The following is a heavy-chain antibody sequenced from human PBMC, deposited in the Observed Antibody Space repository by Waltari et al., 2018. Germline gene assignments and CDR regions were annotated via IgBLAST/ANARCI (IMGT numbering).Heavy chain of an antibody. CDR3: ARYSGSYYNYYYYGMDV. CDR2: INRDGSST. V-gene: IGHV3-74*01. Sequence: EVQLVESGGGFVQPGGSLRLSCAASGFTFSSYWMHWVCQALGRGLVWVSRINRDGSSTSYAESVKGRFTISRDNAKNTLYLQMNSLRAEDTAVYYCARYSGSYYNYYYYGMDVWGQGTTVTVSS. CDR1: GFTFSSYW. J-gene: IGHJ6*02. D-gene: IGHD1-26*01.